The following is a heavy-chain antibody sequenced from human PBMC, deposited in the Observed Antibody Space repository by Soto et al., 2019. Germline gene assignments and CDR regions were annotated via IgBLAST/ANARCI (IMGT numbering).Heavy chain of an antibody. CDR2: IYYSGST. J-gene: IGHJ5*02. V-gene: IGHV4-31*03. D-gene: IGHD3-22*01. Sequence: PSETLSLTCTVSGGSFSSGGYYWSWIRHHPGRGLEWIGNIYYSGSTYYNPSLKSRVTISVDTSKNQFSLKLSSVTAADTAVYYCARVLKGYYDSSTLRWFDPWGQGTLVTVSS. CDR3: ARVLKGYYDSSTLRWFDP. CDR1: GGSFSSGGYY.